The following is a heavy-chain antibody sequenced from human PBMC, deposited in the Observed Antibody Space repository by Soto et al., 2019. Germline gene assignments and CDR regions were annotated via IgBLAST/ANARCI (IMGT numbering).Heavy chain of an antibody. CDR3: ARPYSSSWPPYYFYGMGV. J-gene: IGHJ6*02. V-gene: IGHV1-69*13. CDR2: IIPIFAIA. D-gene: IGHD6-13*01. Sequence: SVKDSCKASGDIFYSYAISWVRHAPGQGLEWMGGIIPIFAIADYAQKFQGRLRITADESTSTAYMELSSPRSDDTAVYHCARPYSSSWPPYYFYGMGVWGPGTTVTDS. CDR1: GDIFYSYA.